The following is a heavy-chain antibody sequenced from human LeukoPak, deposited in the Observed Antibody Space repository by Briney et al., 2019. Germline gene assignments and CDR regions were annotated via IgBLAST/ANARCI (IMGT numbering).Heavy chain of an antibody. D-gene: IGHD3-10*01. CDR2: ISGSGGST. Sequence: GGSLRLSCAASGFTFSSYAMSWVRQAPGKGLEWVSAISGSGGSTYYTDSVKGRFTISRDNSKNTLYLQMNSLRAEDTAVYYCAKDLAALGSGSYYILWGQGTLVTVSS. CDR1: GFTFSSYA. CDR3: AKDLAALGSGSYYIL. J-gene: IGHJ4*02. V-gene: IGHV3-23*01.